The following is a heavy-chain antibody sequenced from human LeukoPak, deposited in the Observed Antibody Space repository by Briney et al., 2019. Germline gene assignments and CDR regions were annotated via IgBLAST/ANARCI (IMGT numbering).Heavy chain of an antibody. V-gene: IGHV4-59*01. D-gene: IGHD7-27*01. CDR2: IHYRGST. Sequence: SETLSLTCTVSGGSISNFYWSWIRQSPGKGLEWIGYIHYRGSTNYNPSLKSRVTISVATSKSQFSLKLSSATAADTAIYYCASYPTPPSGDFPDYWGQGTLVTVSS. J-gene: IGHJ4*02. CDR1: GGSISNFY. CDR3: ASYPTPPSGDFPDY.